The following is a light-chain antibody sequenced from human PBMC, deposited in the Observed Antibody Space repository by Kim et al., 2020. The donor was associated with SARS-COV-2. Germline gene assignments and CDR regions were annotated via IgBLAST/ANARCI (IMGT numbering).Light chain of an antibody. J-gene: IGKJ5*01. CDR1: QSVSSY. CDR3: QQGRNGPPIT. Sequence: SPGESATPSCRAVQSVSSYLAWYQQQPGQAPRVLIYDAATRATGSPARFSGSGSGTDFTLTISSLEPEDFAVYYCQQGRNGPPITFGQGTRLEIK. CDR2: DAA. V-gene: IGKV3-11*01.